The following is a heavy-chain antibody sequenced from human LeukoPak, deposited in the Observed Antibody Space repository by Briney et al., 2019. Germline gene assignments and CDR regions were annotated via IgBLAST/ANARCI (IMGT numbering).Heavy chain of an antibody. CDR2: ISAYNGNK. V-gene: IGHV1-18*01. J-gene: IGHJ3*02. Sequence: ASVKVSCKASGYTFTNYGISWVRQAPGQGLDWMGWISAYNGNKVYAQELQGRVTMTTDTSTSTAYMELRSLRSDDTAVYYCARDRWSSSSSEGALDIWGQGTMVTVSS. D-gene: IGHD6-6*01. CDR1: GYTFTNYG. CDR3: ARDRWSSSSSEGALDI.